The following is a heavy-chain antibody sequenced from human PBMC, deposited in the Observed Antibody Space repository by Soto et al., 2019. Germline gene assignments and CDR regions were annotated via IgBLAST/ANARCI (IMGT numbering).Heavy chain of an antibody. D-gene: IGHD6-19*01. V-gene: IGHV1-2*04. CDR3: ARARVGYSSGWYKAFDI. J-gene: IGHJ3*02. CDR1: GYTFTGYY. Sequence: ASVKVSCKASGYTFTGYYMHWVRQAPGQGLEWMGWINPNRGGTNYAQKFQGWVTMTRDTSISTAYMELSRLRSDDTAVYYCARARVGYSSGWYKAFDIWGQGTMVTVSS. CDR2: INPNRGGT.